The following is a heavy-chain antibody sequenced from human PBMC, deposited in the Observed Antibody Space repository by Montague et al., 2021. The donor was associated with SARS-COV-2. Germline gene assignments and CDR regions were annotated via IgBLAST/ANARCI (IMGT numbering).Heavy chain of an antibody. J-gene: IGHJ4*02. CDR2: VHYTGST. D-gene: IGHD1-1*01. Sequence: SETLSLTCAVSGDSISSYYWSWIRQSPGKGLEWIGYVHYTGSTKYTPSLKTRVTLSLDTPKNHFSLKLRSVTAADTAIYYCARAENTCFIANCWNDFEVWGLGTLVTVSS. CDR3: ARAENTCFIANCWNDFEV. V-gene: IGHV4-59*01. CDR1: GDSISSYY.